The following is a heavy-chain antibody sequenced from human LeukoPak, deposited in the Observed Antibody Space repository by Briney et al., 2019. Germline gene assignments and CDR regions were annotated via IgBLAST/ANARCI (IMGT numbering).Heavy chain of an antibody. CDR2: INHSGST. Sequence: PSETLSLTCAVYGGSFSGYYWSWIRQPPGKGLEWIGEINHSGSTNYNPSLKSRVTISVDTSKNQFSLKLSSVTAADTAVYYCARKPYYYGSGGYYFDYWGQGTLVTVSS. D-gene: IGHD3-10*01. CDR3: ARKPYYYGSGGYYFDY. V-gene: IGHV4-34*01. J-gene: IGHJ4*02. CDR1: GGSFSGYY.